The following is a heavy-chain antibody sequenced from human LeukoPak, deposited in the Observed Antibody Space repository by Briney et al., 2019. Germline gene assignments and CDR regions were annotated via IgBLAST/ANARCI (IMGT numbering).Heavy chain of an antibody. CDR3: ARKAAMVNYFDY. Sequence: SETLSLTCAVYGGSFSGYYWSWIRQPPGKGLEWIGEINHSGSTNYNPSLKSRVTISVDTSKNQFSLKLSSVTDADTAVYYCARKAAMVNYFDYWGQGTLVTVSS. CDR2: INHSGST. J-gene: IGHJ4*02. D-gene: IGHD5-18*01. V-gene: IGHV4-34*01. CDR1: GGSFSGYY.